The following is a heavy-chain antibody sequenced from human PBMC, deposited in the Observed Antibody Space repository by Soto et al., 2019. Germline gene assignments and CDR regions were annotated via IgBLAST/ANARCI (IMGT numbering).Heavy chain of an antibody. D-gene: IGHD4-17*01. J-gene: IGHJ3*02. V-gene: IGHV4-30-4*01. CDR1: GGSISIGDYY. Sequence: SETLSLTCTVSGGSISIGDYYWSWIRHPPGKGLEWIGYIYYSGSTYYNPSLKSRVTISVDTSKNQFSLKLSSVTAADTAVYYCARPNDYGVAFDIWGQGTMVTVSS. CDR2: IYYSGST. CDR3: ARPNDYGVAFDI.